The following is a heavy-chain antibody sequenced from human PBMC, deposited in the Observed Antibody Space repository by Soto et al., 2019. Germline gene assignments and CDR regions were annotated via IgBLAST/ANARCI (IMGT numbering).Heavy chain of an antibody. Sequence: PGGSLRLSCAASGFTFSSYGMHWVRQAPGKGLEWVAVIWYDGSNKYYADSVKGRFTISRDNSKNTLYLQMNSLRAEDTAVYYCALLYCSGGSGRERGLFNYFDYWGQGTLVTVSS. V-gene: IGHV3-33*01. CDR3: ALLYCSGGSGRERGLFNYFDY. CDR2: IWYDGSNK. CDR1: GFTFSSYG. J-gene: IGHJ4*02. D-gene: IGHD2-15*01.